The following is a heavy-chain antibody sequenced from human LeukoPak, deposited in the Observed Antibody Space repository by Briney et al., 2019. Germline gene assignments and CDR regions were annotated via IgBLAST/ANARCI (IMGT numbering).Heavy chain of an antibody. CDR1: RLTFSNSY. D-gene: IGHD6-6*01. CDR2: IKQDGSTK. V-gene: IGHV3-7*01. J-gene: IGHJ4*02. Sequence: GGSLRLSCEVSRLTFSNSYLTWVRQAPEKGLEWLANIKQDGSTKAYSDSVKGRFTVSGNNAKNSMYLQMNSLRAEDTAVYYCAKDDVRGDYWGQGTLVTVSS. CDR3: AKDDVRGDY.